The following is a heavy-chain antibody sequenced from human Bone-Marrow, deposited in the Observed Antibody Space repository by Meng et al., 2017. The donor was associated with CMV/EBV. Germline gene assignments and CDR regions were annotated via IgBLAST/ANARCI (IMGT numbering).Heavy chain of an antibody. V-gene: IGHV3-11*04. J-gene: IGHJ4*02. D-gene: IGHD2-2*02. CDR1: GFTFSDYY. Sequence: GGSLRLSCAASGFTFSDYYMTWIRQAPGKGLEWVASISSSGTNIDYTDSVKGRFTVSRDNAKNSLYQQMNSLRAEDTAVYYCAKDSGYCSNTSCYTFDYWGQGTLVTVSS. CDR3: AKDSGYCSNTSCYTFDY. CDR2: ISSSGTNI.